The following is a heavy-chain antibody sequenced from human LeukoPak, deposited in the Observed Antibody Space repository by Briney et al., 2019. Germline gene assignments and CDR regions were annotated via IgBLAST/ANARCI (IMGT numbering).Heavy chain of an antibody. J-gene: IGHJ4*02. D-gene: IGHD5-24*01. CDR3: ARGEEMAQLFDY. CDR1: GLTVSSYG. V-gene: IGHV3-21*01. CDR2: IIGSAVNT. Sequence: GGSLRLSCGASGLTVSSYGMSWVRQAPGKGLEWVSTIIGSAVNTYYADSVKGRFTISRDNAKNSLYLQMNSLRAEDTAVYYCARGEEMAQLFDYWGQGTLVTVSS.